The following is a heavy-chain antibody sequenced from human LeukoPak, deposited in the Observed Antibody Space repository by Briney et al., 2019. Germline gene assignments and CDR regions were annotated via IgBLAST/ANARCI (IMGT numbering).Heavy chain of an antibody. CDR2: INPNSGGT. J-gene: IGHJ4*02. D-gene: IGHD5-18*01. Sequence: GASVKVSCKASGYTFTGYYMHWVRQAPGQGLEWMGWINPNSGGTNYAQKFQGRVTMTRDTSISTAYMELSRLRSDDTAVYYCARVSVGYSYGCDHWGQGTLVTVSS. CDR3: ARVSVGYSYGCDH. V-gene: IGHV1-2*02. CDR1: GYTFTGYY.